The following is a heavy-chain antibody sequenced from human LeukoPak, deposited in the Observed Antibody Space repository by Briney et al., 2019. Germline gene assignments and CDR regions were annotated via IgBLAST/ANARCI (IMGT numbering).Heavy chain of an antibody. J-gene: IGHJ4*02. CDR3: ARAPYGSAAVNVDY. CDR1: GFTVSSNY. V-gene: IGHV3-66*01. D-gene: IGHD3-10*01. Sequence: GGSLRLSWAASGFTVSSNYMSWVRQAPGKGLEWVSVIYSGGSTYYADSVKGRFTISRDNSKNTLYLQMNSLRAEDTAVYYCARAPYGSAAVNVDYWGQGTLVTVSS. CDR2: IYSGGST.